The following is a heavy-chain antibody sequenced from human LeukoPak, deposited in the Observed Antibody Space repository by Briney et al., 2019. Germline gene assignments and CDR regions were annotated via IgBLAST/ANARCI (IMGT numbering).Heavy chain of an antibody. J-gene: IGHJ4*02. CDR1: GGSISSGGYY. Sequence: MASETLSLTCTVSGGSISSGGYYWSWIRQPPGKGLEWIGYIYHSGSTYYNPSLKSRVTISVDRSKNQFSLKLSSVTAADTAVYYCARLSSTSSVPGGWDYWGQGTLVTVSS. V-gene: IGHV4-30-2*01. D-gene: IGHD2-2*01. CDR2: IYHSGST. CDR3: ARLSSTSSVPGGWDY.